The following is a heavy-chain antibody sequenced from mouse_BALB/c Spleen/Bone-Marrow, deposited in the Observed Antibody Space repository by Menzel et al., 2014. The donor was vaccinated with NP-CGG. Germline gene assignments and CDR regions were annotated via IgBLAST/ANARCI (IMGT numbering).Heavy chain of an antibody. J-gene: IGHJ2*01. CDR1: GFTFSYFG. CDR2: ISSGSSII. D-gene: IGHD4-1*01. V-gene: IGHV5-17*02. Sequence: EVQLQESGGGLVQPGGPRKLSCAASGFTFSYFGMHWVRQAPEKGLEWVAYISSGSSIIYYADTVKGRFTISRDNPKNTLFLQMTSLMSEYTAMYYCARERTGFDYWGQGTTLTVSS. CDR3: ARERTGFDY.